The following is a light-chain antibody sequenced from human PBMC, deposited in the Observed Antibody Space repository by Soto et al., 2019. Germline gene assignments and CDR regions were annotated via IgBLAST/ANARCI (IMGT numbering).Light chain of an antibody. CDR2: DAS. CDR3: QQSHSFPRT. V-gene: IGKV3-11*01. CDR1: QSVSTY. Sequence: DIVLTQSPATLSLSPGERATLSCRASQSVSTYVAWYQQKPGQAPRLLIYDASKRATGIPARFSGSGSGPDFTLTISSLEPEDFATYYCQQSHSFPRTFGQGTKV. J-gene: IGKJ1*01.